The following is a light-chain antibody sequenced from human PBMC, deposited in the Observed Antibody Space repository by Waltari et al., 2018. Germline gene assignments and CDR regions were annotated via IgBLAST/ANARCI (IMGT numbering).Light chain of an antibody. CDR3: MQALQTPLA. CDR1: QSLLHSNEKNY. Sequence: EIVMTQSPLSLPVTAGEPASISCRPSQSLLHSNEKNYLDWYLQKPGQSPQLLIYLGSNRASGVPDRFSGSGSGTDFTLKISRVEAEDVGVYYCMQALQTPLAFGQGTKLEIK. J-gene: IGKJ2*01. CDR2: LGS. V-gene: IGKV2-28*01.